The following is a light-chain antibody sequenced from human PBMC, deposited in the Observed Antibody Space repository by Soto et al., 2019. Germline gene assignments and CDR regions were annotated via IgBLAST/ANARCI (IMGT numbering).Light chain of an antibody. CDR3: QAWDSSTPL. Sequence: SYELTQPPSVSVSPGQTASITCSGDKLGDKYACWYQQKPGQSPVLVIYQDSKRPSGIPERFSGSNSGNTATLTISGTQAIDEADYYCQAWDSSTPLFGGGTKLTVL. CDR2: QDS. CDR1: KLGDKY. V-gene: IGLV3-1*01. J-gene: IGLJ2*01.